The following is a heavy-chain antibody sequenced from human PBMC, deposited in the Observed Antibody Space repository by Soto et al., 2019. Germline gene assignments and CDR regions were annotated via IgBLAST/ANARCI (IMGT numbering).Heavy chain of an antibody. Sequence: GESLKISCSASGFTFSDENMSWVRQVPGKGLEWVSGISGGGSYIFYADSVQGRFSIPRDNAKNSLFLEMNSLRVEDTAVYYCARDSDCHSTSCFFPPHVWGQGTTVTVSS. CDR2: ISGGGSYI. D-gene: IGHD2-15*01. CDR1: GFTFSDEN. V-gene: IGHV3-21*06. CDR3: ARDSDCHSTSCFFPPHV. J-gene: IGHJ6*02.